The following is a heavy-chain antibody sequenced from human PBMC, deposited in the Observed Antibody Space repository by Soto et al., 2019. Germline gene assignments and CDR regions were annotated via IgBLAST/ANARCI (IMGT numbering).Heavy chain of an antibody. CDR3: VRQGIGNLHGLVDV. J-gene: IGHJ6*02. CDR2: VYNTGGT. V-gene: IGHV4-59*08. Sequence: QVQLQQSGPGLVKPSETLSLTCTVSSGPSSSHNWGWIRQSPGRGLEWIGYVYNTGGTSYNPSLKGLVTISADTSATHISLTLSSGTAADTAIYYCVRQGIGNLHGLVDVGGQGTTVSVSS. D-gene: IGHD1-1*01. CDR1: SGPSSSHN.